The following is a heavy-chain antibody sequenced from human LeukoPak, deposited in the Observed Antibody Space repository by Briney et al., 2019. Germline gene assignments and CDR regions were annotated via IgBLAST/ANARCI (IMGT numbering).Heavy chain of an antibody. V-gene: IGHV3-21*01. D-gene: IGHD3-10*01. J-gene: IGHJ4*02. CDR1: GFTFSSYE. CDR2: ISSSSSYI. Sequence: GGSLRLSCAASGFTFSSYEMNWVRQAPGKGLEWVSSISSSSSYIYYADSVKGRFTISRDNAKNSLYPQMNSLRAEDTAVYYCARLMVRGIFYYFDYWGQGTLVTVSS. CDR3: ARLMVRGIFYYFDY.